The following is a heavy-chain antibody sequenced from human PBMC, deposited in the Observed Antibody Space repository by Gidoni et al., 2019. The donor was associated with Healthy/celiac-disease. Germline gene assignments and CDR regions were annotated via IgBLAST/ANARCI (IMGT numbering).Heavy chain of an antibody. J-gene: IGHJ4*02. CDR3: TTGWGTAATYD. Sequence: EVQLVESGGGLVKPGGSLRLSCAASGFTFSNAWMSWVRQAPGKGLEWGGRIKSKTDGWTTDYAAPVKGRFTISRDDSKNTLYLQMNSLKTEDTAVYYCTTGWGTAATYDWGQGTLVTVSS. CDR1: GFTFSNAW. V-gene: IGHV3-15*01. CDR2: IKSKTDGWTT. D-gene: IGHD6-13*01.